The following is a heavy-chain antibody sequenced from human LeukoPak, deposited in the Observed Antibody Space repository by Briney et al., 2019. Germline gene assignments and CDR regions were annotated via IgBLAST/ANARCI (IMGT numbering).Heavy chain of an antibody. D-gene: IGHD2-15*01. J-gene: IGHJ3*02. Sequence: SETLSLTCTVSGASVSRGGYYWTWIRQHPGKGLEWIGYIYYSGSTYYNPSLKSRVTISVDTSKNQFSLKLSSVTAADTAVYYCARDRSGAISDAFDIWGQGTMVTVSS. CDR1: GASVSRGGYY. V-gene: IGHV4-31*03. CDR2: IYYSGST. CDR3: ARDRSGAISDAFDI.